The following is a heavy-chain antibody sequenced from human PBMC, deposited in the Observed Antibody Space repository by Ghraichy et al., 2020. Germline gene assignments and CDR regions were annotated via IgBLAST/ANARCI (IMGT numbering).Heavy chain of an antibody. Sequence: GESLRLSCAASGFTFSNYWMSWVRQAPGKGLEWVANIKEDGSEKYHVDSVKGRFTISRDNAKNSLYLQMNSLRAEDTAVYYCAREGGDQYSSSPNYWGQGTLVTVSS. CDR1: GFTFSNYW. CDR2: IKEDGSEK. V-gene: IGHV3-7*01. CDR3: AREGGDQYSSSPNY. D-gene: IGHD6-13*01. J-gene: IGHJ4*02.